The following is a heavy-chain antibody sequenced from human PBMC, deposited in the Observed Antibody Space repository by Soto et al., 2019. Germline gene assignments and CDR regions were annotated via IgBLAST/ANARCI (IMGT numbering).Heavy chain of an antibody. Sequence: EVQLLESGGGLVQPGGSLRLSCAASGVSFRNYAMAWVRQAPGKGLEWVSGISGSGGATNYVDFVKGLFVISRDNSRNTVYLQMNSLRDEDTAFYFCANDRYYDSSRPAFDHWGQGALVTVSS. V-gene: IGHV3-23*01. CDR2: ISGSGGAT. CDR1: GVSFRNYA. J-gene: IGHJ4*02. CDR3: ANDRYYDSSRPAFDH. D-gene: IGHD3-22*01.